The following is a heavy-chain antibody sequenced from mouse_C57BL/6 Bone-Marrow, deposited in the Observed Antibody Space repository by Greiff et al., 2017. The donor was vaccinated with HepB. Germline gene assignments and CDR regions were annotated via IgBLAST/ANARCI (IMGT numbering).Heavy chain of an antibody. Sequence: QVQLKESGPGLVQPSQSLSITCTVSGFSFTSYGVHWVRQSPGKGLEWLGVIWRGGSTDYNAAFMSRLNITKDNSKSQVFFKMNSLQADDTAIYYCAKNLIYYDYDGRVYYAMDYWGQGTSVTVSS. V-gene: IGHV2-5*01. CDR1: GFSFTSYG. CDR2: IWRGGST. J-gene: IGHJ4*01. CDR3: AKNLIYYDYDGRVYYAMDY. D-gene: IGHD2-4*01.